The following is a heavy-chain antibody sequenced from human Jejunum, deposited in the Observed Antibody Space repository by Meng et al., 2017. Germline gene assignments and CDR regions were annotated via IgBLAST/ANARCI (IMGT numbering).Heavy chain of an antibody. V-gene: IGHV4-61*03. D-gene: IGHD5-24*01. CDR1: GGSVSSGFYY. J-gene: IGHJ4*02. Sequence: QVQLQESGPGLVRPSETLFLTCTVSGGSVSSGFYYWSWIRQPPGKGLEWIGYISDSGTTNYNPSLKSRVTMSVDTSKNHFSLKLTSVTAADTAVYFCARDSETYPTYFDYWGQGTLVTVSS. CDR3: ARDSETYPTYFDY. CDR2: ISDSGTT.